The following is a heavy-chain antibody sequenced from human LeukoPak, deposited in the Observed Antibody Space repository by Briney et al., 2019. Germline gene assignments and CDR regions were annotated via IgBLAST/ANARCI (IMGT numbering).Heavy chain of an antibody. CDR2: IYSGGST. CDR1: GFTVSSNY. V-gene: IGHV3-66*01. J-gene: IGHJ4*02. CDR3: AREVGGYSGSHPTHYFDY. Sequence: PGGSLRLSCAASGFTVSSNYMSWVRQAPGKGLEWVSVIYSGGSTYYADSVKGRFTISRDNSKNTLYLQMNSLRAEDTAVYYCAREVGGYSGSHPTHYFDYWGQGTLVTVSS. D-gene: IGHD1-26*01.